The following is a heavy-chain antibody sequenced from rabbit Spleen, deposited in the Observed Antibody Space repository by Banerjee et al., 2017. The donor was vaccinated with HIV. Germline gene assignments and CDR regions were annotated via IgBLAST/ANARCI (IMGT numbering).Heavy chain of an antibody. CDR2: INMVTGKS. D-gene: IGHD4-1*01. CDR3: AREGWAGASNYFDL. J-gene: IGHJ3*01. CDR1: GFSFSSSYW. V-gene: IGHV1S45*01. Sequence: QEQLEESGGDLVKPEGSLTLTCTASGFSFSSSYWICWVRQAPGKGPEWIACINMVTGKSVYASWAKGRFTIARSTSLNTVTLEMTSLTAADTATYFCAREGWAGASNYFDLWGQGTLVTVS.